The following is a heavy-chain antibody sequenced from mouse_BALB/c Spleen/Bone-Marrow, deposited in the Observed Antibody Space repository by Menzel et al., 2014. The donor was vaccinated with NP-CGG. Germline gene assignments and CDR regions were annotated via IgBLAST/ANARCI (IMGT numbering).Heavy chain of an antibody. CDR2: INPSNGGT. CDR1: GYTFTSYY. J-gene: IGHJ3*01. CDR3: TREGTFFAY. Sequence: VQRVESGAELVRPGASVKLSCKASGYTFTSYYMYWVKQRPGQGLEWIGGINPSNGGTNFNEKFKSKATLTVDKSSSTAYMQLSRLTSEDAAVYYCTREGTFFAYWGQGTLVTVSA. V-gene: IGHV1S81*02. D-gene: IGHD3-3*01.